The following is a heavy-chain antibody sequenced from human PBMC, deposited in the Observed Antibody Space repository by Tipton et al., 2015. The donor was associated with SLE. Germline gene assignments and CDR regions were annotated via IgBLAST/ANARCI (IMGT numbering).Heavy chain of an antibody. D-gene: IGHD2-2*01. CDR2: ISSSSSYI. CDR1: GFTFSSYS. V-gene: IGHV3-21*01. CDR3: ARFCSSTSCPSG. Sequence: GSLRLSCAASGFTFSSYSMNWVRQAPGKGLEWVSSISSSSSYIYYADSVKGRFTISRDNAKNSLYLQMNSLRAEDTAVYYCARFCSSTSCPSGWGQGTLVTVSS. J-gene: IGHJ4*02.